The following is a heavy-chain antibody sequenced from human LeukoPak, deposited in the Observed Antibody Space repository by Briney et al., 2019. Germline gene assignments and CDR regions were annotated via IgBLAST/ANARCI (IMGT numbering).Heavy chain of an antibody. CDR3: ARVDDFWSGYWSEDY. Sequence: ASVKVSCKASGYTFTSYGISWGRQAPGQGLEWMGWISAYNGNTNYAQKLQGRVTMTTDTSTSTAYMELRSLRSDDTAVYYCARVDDFWSGYWSEDYWGQGTLVTVSS. J-gene: IGHJ4*02. D-gene: IGHD3-3*01. V-gene: IGHV1-18*01. CDR1: GYTFTSYG. CDR2: ISAYNGNT.